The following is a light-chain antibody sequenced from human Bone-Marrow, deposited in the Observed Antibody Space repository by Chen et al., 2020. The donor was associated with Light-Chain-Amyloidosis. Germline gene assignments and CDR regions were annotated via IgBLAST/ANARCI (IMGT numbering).Light chain of an antibody. J-gene: IGLJ2*01. CDR1: DLPTKY. Sequence: SYELTQPPSVSVSPGQTARITCSGDDLPTKYAYWYQQKPGQAPVLVIHRDTERPSGISERFSGSSAGTTATLTISGVQAEEEADYHCQSEESRGTYEVIFGGGTKLTVL. CDR2: RDT. V-gene: IGLV3-25*02. CDR3: QSEESRGTYEVI.